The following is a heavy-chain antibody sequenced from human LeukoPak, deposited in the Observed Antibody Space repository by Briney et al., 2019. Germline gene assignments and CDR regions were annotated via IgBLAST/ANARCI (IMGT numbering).Heavy chain of an antibody. CDR3: AREDGSGSYDFDY. CDR2: ISYDENDK. D-gene: IGHD3-10*01. Sequence: GGSLRLSCAASGFTFSNYAMHWVRQAPGKGLEWVAVISYDENDKYYADSVKGRFTISRDNSKNTLFLQMNSLRAEDTAVYYCAREDGSGSYDFDYWGKGTTVTVSS. CDR1: GFTFSNYA. J-gene: IGHJ4*03. V-gene: IGHV3-30*04.